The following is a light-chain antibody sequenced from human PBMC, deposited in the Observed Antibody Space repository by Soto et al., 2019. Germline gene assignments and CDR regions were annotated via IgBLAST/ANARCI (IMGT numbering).Light chain of an antibody. V-gene: IGKV1-39*01. CDR3: QQSFTAPWT. CDR2: AAS. Sequence: DIKMAQSPSSLSASVGDRVTITCRTSRTISNYLNWYQQKPGKAPKVLIYAASHLQSGVPLRFSGSGSGTDFALTISSLQPEDFATYYCQQSFTAPWTFGQGTKVEIK. J-gene: IGKJ1*01. CDR1: RTISNY.